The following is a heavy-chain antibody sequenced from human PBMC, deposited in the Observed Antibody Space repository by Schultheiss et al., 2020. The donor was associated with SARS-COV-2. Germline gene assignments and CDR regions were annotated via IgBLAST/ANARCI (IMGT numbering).Heavy chain of an antibody. V-gene: IGHV4-59*12. Sequence: SETLSLTCTVSGGSISSYYWSWIRQPPGKGLEWIGYIYYSGSTYYNPSLKSRVTISVDTSKNQFSLKLSSVTAADTAVYYCASTDYTLHRTTFDYWGQGTLVTVSS. CDR1: GGSISSYY. CDR3: ASTDYTLHRTTFDY. J-gene: IGHJ4*02. D-gene: IGHD2/OR15-2a*01. CDR2: IYYSGST.